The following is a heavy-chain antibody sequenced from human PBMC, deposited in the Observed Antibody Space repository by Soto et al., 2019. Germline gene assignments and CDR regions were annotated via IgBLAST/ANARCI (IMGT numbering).Heavy chain of an antibody. J-gene: IGHJ6*02. V-gene: IGHV1-69*12. Sequence: QVQLVQSGAEVKKPGSSVKVSCKASGGTFSSYAISWVRQAPGQGLEWMGGIIPIFGTANYAQKFQGRVTIXXDXSTXTAYMGLSSLRSEDTAVYYCARVNDGAVARGGMDVWGQGTTVTVSS. CDR1: GGTFSSYA. CDR2: IIPIFGTA. D-gene: IGHD6-19*01. CDR3: ARVNDGAVARGGMDV.